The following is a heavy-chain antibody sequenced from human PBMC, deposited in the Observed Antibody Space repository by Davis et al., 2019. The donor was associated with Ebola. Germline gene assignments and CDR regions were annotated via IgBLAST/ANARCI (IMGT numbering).Heavy chain of an antibody. J-gene: IGHJ4*02. V-gene: IGHV4-38-2*02. D-gene: IGHD3-10*01. Sequence: PSETLSLTCTVSGYSISSGYFWGWIRQPPGKGLEWIGSIYHSGTAYYNPSAKSRVTISLDMSKNQFSLKLSSVTAADTAVYYCARLTPRGFFMAAAFDSWGQGTLVTVSS. CDR3: ARLTPRGFFMAAAFDS. CDR1: GYSISSGYF. CDR2: IYHSGTA.